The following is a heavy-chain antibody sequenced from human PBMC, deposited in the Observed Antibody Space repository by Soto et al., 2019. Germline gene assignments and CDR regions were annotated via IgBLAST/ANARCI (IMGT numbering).Heavy chain of an antibody. V-gene: IGHV3-15*01. D-gene: IGHD6-13*01. CDR2: IKSKTDGGTT. CDR3: TTGLAAAGTNY. J-gene: IGHJ4*02. CDR1: GFTFNAAW. Sequence: PGGSLRLSCAASGFTFNAAWMSWVRQAPGKGLEWVGRIKSKTDGGTTDFAAPVMGRFTISRDDSKNTVYLQMNSLKIEDTAVYYCTTGLAAAGTNYWGQGTLVTVSS.